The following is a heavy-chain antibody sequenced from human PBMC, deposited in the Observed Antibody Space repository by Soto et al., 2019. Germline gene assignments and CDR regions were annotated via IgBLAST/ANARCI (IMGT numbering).Heavy chain of an antibody. J-gene: IGHJ6*03. V-gene: IGHV4-59*01. CDR2: IYYSGST. Sequence: SETLSLTCTVSGGSISSYYWSWIRQPPGKGLEWIGYIYYSGSTNYNPSLKSRVTISVDTSKNQFSLKLSSVTAADTAVYYCARVCREGYYYMDVWGKGTTVTV. CDR1: GGSISSYY. CDR3: ARVCREGYYYMDV. D-gene: IGHD1-26*01.